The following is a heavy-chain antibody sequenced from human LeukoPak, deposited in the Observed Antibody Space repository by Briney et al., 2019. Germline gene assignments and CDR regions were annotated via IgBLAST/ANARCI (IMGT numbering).Heavy chain of an antibody. Sequence: SETLSLTCTVSGGSISTYYWSWVRQPPGKGLEWIGYIYYTGDTRSNPSLRSRVTLLVDTSKNQFSLRLTSVTAADTAVYYCARHQRGFGDGGDCPYYFDHWGQGTLVTVSS. V-gene: IGHV4-59*08. D-gene: IGHD2-21*02. CDR1: GGSISTYY. CDR2: IYYTGDT. J-gene: IGHJ4*02. CDR3: ARHQRGFGDGGDCPYYFDH.